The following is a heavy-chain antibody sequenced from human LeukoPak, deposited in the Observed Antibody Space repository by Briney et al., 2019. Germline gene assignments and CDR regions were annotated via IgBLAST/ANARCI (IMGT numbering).Heavy chain of an antibody. Sequence: VQPGRSLRLSCAASGFTFSSYAMHWVRQAPGKGLEWVAVISYDGSNKYYADSVKGRFTISRDNSKNTLYLQMNSLRAEDTAVYYCARDRRYYYGSGSYWDYWGQGTLVTVSS. J-gene: IGHJ4*02. CDR2: ISYDGSNK. V-gene: IGHV3-30*04. CDR3: ARDRRYYYGSGSYWDY. CDR1: GFTFSSYA. D-gene: IGHD3-10*01.